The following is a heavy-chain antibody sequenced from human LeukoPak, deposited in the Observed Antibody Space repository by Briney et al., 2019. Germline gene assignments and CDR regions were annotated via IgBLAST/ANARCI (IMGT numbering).Heavy chain of an antibody. CDR2: INPSGDIT. V-gene: IGHV1-46*01. CDR3: ASEIMVRGAMRRYYFDY. CDR1: GYTLTSYY. J-gene: IGHJ4*02. D-gene: IGHD3-10*01. Sequence: ASVKVSCKASGYTLTSYYIHWVRQAPGQGLEWMGIINPSGDITSYAQKFQGRVILTRDTSTSTGYMEVSSLRSEDTAVYYCASEIMVRGAMRRYYFDYWGQGTLVTVSS.